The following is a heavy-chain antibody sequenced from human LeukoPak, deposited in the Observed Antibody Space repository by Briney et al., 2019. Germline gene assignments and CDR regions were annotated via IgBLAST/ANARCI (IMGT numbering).Heavy chain of an antibody. CDR1: GFTFSSYA. CDR2: ISYDGSNK. Sequence: PGGSLRLSCAASGFTFSSYAMHWVRQAPGKGLEWVAVISYDGSNKYYADSVKGRFTISRDNSKNTLYLQMNSLRAEDTAVYYCARESPREILRGSFYDSSGSRMGYYFDYWGQGTLVTVPS. V-gene: IGHV3-30-3*01. D-gene: IGHD3-22*01. CDR3: ARESPREILRGSFYDSSGSRMGYYFDY. J-gene: IGHJ4*02.